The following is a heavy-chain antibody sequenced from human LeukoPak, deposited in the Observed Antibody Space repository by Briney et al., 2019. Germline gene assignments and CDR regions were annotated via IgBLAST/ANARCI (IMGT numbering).Heavy chain of an antibody. J-gene: IGHJ6*04. CDR1: CYTFTSYG. V-gene: IGHV1-18*01. D-gene: IGHD5-18*01. CDR3: ARDQEYSYGYYYYGMDV. CDR2: ISAYNGNT. Sequence: ASVKVSCKASCYTFTSYGISWVRQAPGQGLECMGWISAYNGNTNYAQKLQGRVTMTTDTSTSTGYMELRSLRSDDTAVYYCARDQEYSYGYYYYGMDVWGKGTTVTVSS.